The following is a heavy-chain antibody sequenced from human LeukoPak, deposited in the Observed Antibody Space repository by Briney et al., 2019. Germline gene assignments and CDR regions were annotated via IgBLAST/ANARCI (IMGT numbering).Heavy chain of an antibody. D-gene: IGHD2-15*01. CDR1: GFTFSSYG. Sequence: PGGSLRLSCAASGFTFSSYGMHWVRQAPGRGLEGVAVIWYDGSNKYYADSVKGRFTISRDNSKNTLYLQMNSLRAEDTAVYYCATYCSGGSCLSFFDYWGQGTLVTVSS. J-gene: IGHJ4*02. CDR3: ATYCSGGSCLSFFDY. CDR2: IWYDGSNK. V-gene: IGHV3-33*01.